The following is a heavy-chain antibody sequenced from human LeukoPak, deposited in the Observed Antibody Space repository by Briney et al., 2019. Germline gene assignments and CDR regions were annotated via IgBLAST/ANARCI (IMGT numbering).Heavy chain of an antibody. CDR3: ARGPMNDFWSGYYDFDY. Sequence: ASVKVSCKASGYTFTSYDINWVRQATGQGLGWMGWMNPNSGNTGYAQKFQGRVTITRNTSISTAYMELSSLRSEDTAVYYCARGPMNDFWSGYYDFDYWGQGTLVTVSS. V-gene: IGHV1-8*03. J-gene: IGHJ4*02. CDR1: GYTFTSYD. D-gene: IGHD3-3*01. CDR2: MNPNSGNT.